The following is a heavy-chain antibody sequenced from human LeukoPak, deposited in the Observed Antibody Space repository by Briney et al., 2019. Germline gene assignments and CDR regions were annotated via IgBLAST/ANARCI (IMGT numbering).Heavy chain of an antibody. J-gene: IGHJ5*02. CDR3: ARVGVGSVGIAEYNWFDP. V-gene: IGHV4-30-2*01. D-gene: IGHD6-13*01. CDR1: GCSISSGGYY. Sequence: SQTLSLTCTVYGCSISSGGYYWSWIRQPPGKGLEWIGYIYHSGSTYYNPSLKSRVTISVDRSKNQFSLKLSSVTAADTAVYYWARVGVGSVGIAEYNWFDPWGQGTLVSVSS. CDR2: IYHSGST.